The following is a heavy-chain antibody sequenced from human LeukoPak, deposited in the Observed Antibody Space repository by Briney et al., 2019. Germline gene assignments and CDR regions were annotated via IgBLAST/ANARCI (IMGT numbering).Heavy chain of an antibody. CDR2: IYSSGST. J-gene: IGHJ2*01. CDR1: GGTISSYY. D-gene: IGHD2-2*01. Sequence: SETLSHTCTATGGTISSYYWSWLRQPAGKGLEGIGRIYSSGSTNYNPSLKSRVTMSVVTSKNQFSLKLSSVTAADTAVYYCARGQYHLLYWYFDLWGRGTLVTVSS. CDR3: ARGQYHLLYWYFDL. V-gene: IGHV4-4*07.